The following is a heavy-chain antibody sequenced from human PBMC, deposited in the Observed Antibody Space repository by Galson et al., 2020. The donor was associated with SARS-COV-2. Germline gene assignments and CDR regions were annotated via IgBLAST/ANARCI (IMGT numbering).Heavy chain of an antibody. CDR1: GLIFSDYY. V-gene: IGHV3-11*03. CDR3: AGSHKNFWDNFDN. Sequence: KIGESLKISCTASGLIFSDYYMTWIRQAPGKGLEWISYISPSSVYTNYADSVRGRFTISRDNTKTSLFLHMDSLRAEDTAVYYCAGSHKNFWDNFDNWGQGALVTVAS. J-gene: IGHJ4*02. CDR2: ISPSSVYT. D-gene: IGHD1-26*01.